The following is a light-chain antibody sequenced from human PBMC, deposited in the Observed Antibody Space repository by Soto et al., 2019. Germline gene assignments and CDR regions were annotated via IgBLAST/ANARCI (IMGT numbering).Light chain of an antibody. CDR2: DVS. J-gene: IGLJ3*02. CDR3: QSFDSSDQV. V-gene: IGLV2-14*01. CDR1: SSDVGGYNY. Sequence: QSVLTQPASVSGSPGQSITISCTGTSSDVGGYNYVSWYQQHPGKAPKLMIYDVSNRPSGVSNRFSGSKSANTASLTISGLQAEDEADYYCQSFDSSDQVFGGGTKLTVL.